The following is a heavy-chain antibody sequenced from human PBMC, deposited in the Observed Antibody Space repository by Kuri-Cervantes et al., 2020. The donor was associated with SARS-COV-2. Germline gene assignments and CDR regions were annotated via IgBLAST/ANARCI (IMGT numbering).Heavy chain of an antibody. CDR2: IKPDGSEK. J-gene: IGHJ3*01. V-gene: IGHV3-7*01. Sequence: GGSLRLSCAASGFTFSSYAMSWVRQAPGKGLEWVANIKPDGSEKNYVDSVKGRFTISRDNAKNSLYLQTNSLRVEDTAVYYCAKSGRQYDVWGQGTMVTVSS. D-gene: IGHD3-10*01. CDR1: GFTFSSYA. CDR3: AKSGRQYDV.